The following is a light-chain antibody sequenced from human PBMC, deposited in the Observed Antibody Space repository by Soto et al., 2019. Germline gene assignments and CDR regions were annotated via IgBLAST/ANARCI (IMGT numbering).Light chain of an antibody. CDR3: LSYADTAYV. CDR2: EAS. CDR1: SSDVGGYNY. J-gene: IGLJ1*01. Sequence: QSVLTQPPSASGSPGQSVTISCAGTSSDVGGYNYVSWYQQYPGKVPKLMIYEASERPSGVPDRFSGSKSGNTTFLTVSGLQAEDEADYYCLSYADTAYVFGTG. V-gene: IGLV2-8*01.